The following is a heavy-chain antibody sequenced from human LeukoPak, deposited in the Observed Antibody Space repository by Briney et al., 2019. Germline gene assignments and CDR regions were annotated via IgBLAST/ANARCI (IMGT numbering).Heavy chain of an antibody. D-gene: IGHD6-13*01. CDR3: AGGSSWYVASWFDP. CDR2: IYYSGST. Sequence: SETLSLTCTVSGGSISSYYWSWIRQPPGKGLEWIGYIYYSGSTNYNPSLKSRVTISVDTSKNQFSLKLSSVTAADTAVYYCAGGSSWYVASWFDPWGQGTLVTVSS. J-gene: IGHJ5*02. V-gene: IGHV4-59*01. CDR1: GGSISSYY.